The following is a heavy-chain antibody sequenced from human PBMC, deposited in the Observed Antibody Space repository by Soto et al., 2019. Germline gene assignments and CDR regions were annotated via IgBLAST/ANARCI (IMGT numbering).Heavy chain of an antibody. V-gene: IGHV5-51*01. D-gene: IGHD2-15*01. CDR2: IYPGDSDT. CDR1: GYSFTSYW. CDR3: ARGRVVAATRYYYYGMEV. J-gene: IGHJ6*02. Sequence: GESLKISCKGSGYSFTSYWIGWVRQMPGKGLEWMGIIYPGDSDTRYSPSFQGQVTISADKSISTAYLQWSSLKASDTAMYYCARGRVVAATRYYYYGMEVWGQGTTVTVSS.